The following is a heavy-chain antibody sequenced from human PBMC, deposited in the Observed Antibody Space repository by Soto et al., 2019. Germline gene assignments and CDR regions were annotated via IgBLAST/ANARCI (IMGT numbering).Heavy chain of an antibody. V-gene: IGHV3-15*01. J-gene: IGHJ6*02. CDR2: IKSKTDGGTT. CDR1: GFTFSNAW. Sequence: GGSLRLSCAASGFTFSNAWMSWVRQAPGKGLEWVGRIKSKTDGGTTDYAAPVKGRFTISRDDSKNTLYLQMNSLKTEDTAVYYCTTDRKWGIVVVPAAYGMDVWGQGTTVTVSS. CDR3: TTDRKWGIVVVPAAYGMDV. D-gene: IGHD2-2*01.